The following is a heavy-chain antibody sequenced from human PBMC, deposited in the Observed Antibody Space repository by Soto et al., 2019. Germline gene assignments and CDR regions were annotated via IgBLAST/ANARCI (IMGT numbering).Heavy chain of an antibody. CDR1: GFTFSSYA. CDR2: ISYDGSNK. V-gene: IGHV3-30-3*01. CDR3: ARDSQIQTYYDFWSGYYRHYYFDY. Sequence: QPGGSLRLSCAASGFTFSSYAMHWVRQAPGKGLEWVAVISYDGSNKYYADSVKGRFTISRDNYKNTLYLQMNSLRAEDTAVYYCARDSQIQTYYDFWSGYYRHYYFDYWGQGTLVTVSS. J-gene: IGHJ4*02. D-gene: IGHD3-3*01.